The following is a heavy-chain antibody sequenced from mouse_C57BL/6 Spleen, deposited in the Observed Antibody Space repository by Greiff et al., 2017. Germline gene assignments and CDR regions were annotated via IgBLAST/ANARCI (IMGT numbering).Heavy chain of an antibody. J-gene: IGHJ1*03. CDR2: ISSGSSTI. Sequence: EVHLVESGGGLVKPGGSLKLSCAASGFTFSDYGMHWVRQAPEKGLEWVAYISSGSSTIYYADTVKGRFTISRDNAKNTLFLQMTSLRYEDTAMYYCARNYCGSSIYWYFDVWGTGTTVTVSS. CDR1: GFTFSDYG. D-gene: IGHD1-1*01. CDR3: ARNYCGSSIYWYFDV. V-gene: IGHV5-17*01.